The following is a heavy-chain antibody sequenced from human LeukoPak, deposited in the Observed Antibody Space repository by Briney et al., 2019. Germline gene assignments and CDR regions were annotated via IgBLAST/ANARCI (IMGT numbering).Heavy chain of an antibody. D-gene: IGHD5-24*01. Sequence: GESLKISCKGSGYSVTSYWIGCVRQMPGKGLEWMGIIYPGDSDTRYSPSFQGQVTISADKSISTAYLQWSSLKASDTAMYYCARPRDGYNYGFHYWGQGTLVTVSS. CDR1: GYSVTSYW. V-gene: IGHV5-51*01. CDR3: ARPRDGYNYGFHY. J-gene: IGHJ4*02. CDR2: IYPGDSDT.